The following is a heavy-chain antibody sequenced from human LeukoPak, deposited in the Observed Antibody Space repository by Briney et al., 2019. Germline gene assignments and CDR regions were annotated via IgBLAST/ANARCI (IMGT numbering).Heavy chain of an antibody. Sequence: SETLSLTCTVSGGSISSYYWSWIRQPPGKGLEWIGYIYYSGSTNYNPSLKSRVTISVDTSKNQFSLKLSSVTAADTAVYYCAREPGAGVVVPAAPPHAFDIWGQGTMVTVSS. D-gene: IGHD2-2*01. CDR2: IYYSGST. V-gene: IGHV4-59*01. J-gene: IGHJ3*02. CDR1: GGSISSYY. CDR3: AREPGAGVVVPAAPPHAFDI.